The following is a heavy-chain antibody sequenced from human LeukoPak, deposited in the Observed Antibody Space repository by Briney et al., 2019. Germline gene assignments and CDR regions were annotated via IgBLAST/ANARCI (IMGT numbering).Heavy chain of an antibody. J-gene: IGHJ6*04. CDR1: GFTFSSYE. D-gene: IGHD3-10*02. CDR3: AELGITMIGGV. Sequence: GGSLRLSCVASGFTFSSYEMNWVRQAPGKGLEWVSYISSSGSTIYYADSVKGRFTISRDNAKNSLYLQMKSLRAEDTAVYYCAELGITMIGGVWGKGTTVTISS. CDR2: ISSSGSTI. V-gene: IGHV3-48*03.